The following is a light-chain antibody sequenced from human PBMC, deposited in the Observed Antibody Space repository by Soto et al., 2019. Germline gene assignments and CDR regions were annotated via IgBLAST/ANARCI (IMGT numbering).Light chain of an antibody. V-gene: IGKV3-20*01. CDR3: QQYGSSLFT. Sequence: EIVLTQSPGTLSLSRGERATLSCRASQSVRSKYLAWYQQKPGQAPRVLIYGTSIRASGVPERFSGGGSGTDFTLTITRLEPEDFAVYYCQQYGSSLFTFGPGTKVDFK. CDR1: QSVRSKY. CDR2: GTS. J-gene: IGKJ3*01.